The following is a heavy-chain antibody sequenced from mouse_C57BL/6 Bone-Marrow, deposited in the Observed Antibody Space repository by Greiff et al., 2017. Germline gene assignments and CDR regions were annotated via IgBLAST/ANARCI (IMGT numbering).Heavy chain of an antibody. V-gene: IGHV3-6*01. Sequence: EVKLMESGPGLVKPSQSLSLTCSVTGYSITSGYYWNWIRQFPGNKLEWMGYISYDGSNNSNPSLKNRISITRDTAKNQFFLKLNSVTTEDTATYYCASNYYGSSYDPLWDYWGQGTTLTVSS. CDR2: ISYDGSN. D-gene: IGHD1-1*01. CDR3: ASNYYGSSYDPLWDY. J-gene: IGHJ2*01. CDR1: GYSITSGYY.